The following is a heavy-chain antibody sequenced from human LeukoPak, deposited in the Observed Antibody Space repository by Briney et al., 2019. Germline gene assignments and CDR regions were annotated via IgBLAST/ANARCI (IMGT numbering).Heavy chain of an antibody. Sequence: ASVKVSCKASGYTFTSYYMHWVRQAPGQGLEWMGIINPSGGSTSYAQKFQGRVTMTRDTSTSTAYMELSSLRSEDTAVYYCARGGPYYYDSSGYTMGYWGQGTLVTVSS. CDR3: ARGGPYYYDSSGYTMGY. CDR2: INPSGGST. CDR1: GYTFTSYY. V-gene: IGHV1-46*01. D-gene: IGHD3-22*01. J-gene: IGHJ4*02.